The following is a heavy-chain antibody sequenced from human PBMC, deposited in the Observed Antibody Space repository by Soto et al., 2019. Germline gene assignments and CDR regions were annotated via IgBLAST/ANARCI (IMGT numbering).Heavy chain of an antibody. D-gene: IGHD3-22*01. Sequence: QVQLVQSGAEVKKPGASVKVSCKASGYTFTSYAMHWVRQAPGQRLEWMGWINAGNGNTKYSQKFQGRVTITRDTSASTAYMELSSLRSEDTAVYYCARDPHRDYYDRSGFDYWGQGTLVTVSS. V-gene: IGHV1-3*01. J-gene: IGHJ4*02. CDR3: ARDPHRDYYDRSGFDY. CDR2: INAGNGNT. CDR1: GYTFTSYA.